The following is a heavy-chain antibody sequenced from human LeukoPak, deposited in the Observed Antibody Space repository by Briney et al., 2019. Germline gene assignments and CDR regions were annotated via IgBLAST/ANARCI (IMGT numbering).Heavy chain of an antibody. V-gene: IGHV1-69*13. CDR1: GGTFSSYA. D-gene: IGHD6-19*01. J-gene: IGHJ6*03. CDR2: IIPIFGTA. Sequence: SVKVSCKASGGTFSSYAISWVRQAPGQGLEWMGGIIPIFGTANYAQKFQGRVTITADESTSTAYMELSSMRSDDTAVYYCARSEQFPYYMDVWGKGTTVTVSS. CDR3: ARSEQFPYYMDV.